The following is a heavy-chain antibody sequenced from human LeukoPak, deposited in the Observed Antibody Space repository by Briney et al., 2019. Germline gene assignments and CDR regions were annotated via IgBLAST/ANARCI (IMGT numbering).Heavy chain of an antibody. CDR1: GYTFSGYY. CDR2: INPNSGGT. V-gene: IGHV1-2*02. Sequence: ASVKVSCKASGYTFSGYYMHWVRQAPGQGLEWMGWINPNSGGTDFAQKFQGRVTMTRDTSISTAYMELSRLRSDDTAVYYCARPTNGSFWRHGMDVWGQGTTVTVSS. J-gene: IGHJ6*02. D-gene: IGHD3-3*01. CDR3: ARPTNGSFWRHGMDV.